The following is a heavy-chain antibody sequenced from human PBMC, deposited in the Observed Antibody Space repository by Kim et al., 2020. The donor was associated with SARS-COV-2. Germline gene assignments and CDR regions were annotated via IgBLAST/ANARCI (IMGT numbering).Heavy chain of an antibody. V-gene: IGHV3-33*01. CDR1: GFIFSNFD. CDR2: IWNDGSNK. D-gene: IGHD4-17*01. J-gene: IGHJ6*01. Sequence: GGSLRLSCAASGFIFSNFDIHWVRQAPGKGLEWVAVIWNDGSNKYYGDSVKGRFTISRDISRKTMYLQMNSLRAEDTAVYYCARHHCVSDSADHAYYYYGLDVWGQGTTVTLSS. CDR3: ARHHCVSDSADHAYYYYGLDV.